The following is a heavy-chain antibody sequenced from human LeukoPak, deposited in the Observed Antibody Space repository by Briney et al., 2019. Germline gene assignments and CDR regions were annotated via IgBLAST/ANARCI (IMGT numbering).Heavy chain of an antibody. V-gene: IGHV3-21*01. CDR3: ARVSKGRTFTFYYYYMDV. CDR1: GFTFSSYS. CDR2: ISSSSSYI. J-gene: IGHJ6*03. Sequence: GGSLRLSCAASGFTFSSYSMNWVRQAPGKGLEWVSSISSSSSYIYYADSVKGRFPISRDNAKNSLYLQMNSLRAEDTAVYYCARVSKGRTFTFYYYYMDVWGKGTTVTVSS. D-gene: IGHD3-16*01.